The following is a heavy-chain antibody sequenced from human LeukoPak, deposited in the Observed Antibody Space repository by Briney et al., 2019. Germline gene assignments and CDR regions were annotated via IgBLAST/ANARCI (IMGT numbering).Heavy chain of an antibody. CDR1: GDSISSSAYY. CDR2: IYYTGTT. D-gene: IGHD3-22*01. CDR3: ARASYDSSRSYYYYMDV. Sequence: SETLSLTCTVSGDSISSSAYYWSWIRQDPGKGLEWIGYIYYTGTTYYNPSLKSLLVISRDTSRNQFSLQLSSVTAADTAMYYCARASYDSSRSYYYYMDVWGKGTTVTVSS. V-gene: IGHV4-31*01. J-gene: IGHJ6*03.